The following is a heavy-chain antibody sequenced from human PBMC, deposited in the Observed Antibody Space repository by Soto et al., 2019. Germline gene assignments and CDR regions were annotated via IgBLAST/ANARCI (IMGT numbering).Heavy chain of an antibody. D-gene: IGHD5-12*01. CDR3: VKDRVPGAYGNYYGMDV. Sequence: GGSLRLSCRVSGFTFNNSGMHWVRQAPGKGLEWMAVISYDGSDKYYADSVKGRVIISRDNSKNTLNLEMNSLRAEDSAIYYCVKDRVPGAYGNYYGMDVWGQGTTVTVSS. V-gene: IGHV3-30*18. CDR2: ISYDGSDK. CDR1: GFTFNNSG. J-gene: IGHJ6*02.